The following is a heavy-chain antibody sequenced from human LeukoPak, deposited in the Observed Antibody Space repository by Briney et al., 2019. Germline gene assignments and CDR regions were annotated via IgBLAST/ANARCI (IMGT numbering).Heavy chain of an antibody. Sequence: GESLKISCKGSGYSFTSYWIGWVRQMPGKGLDWMGIIYPGDSDTRYSPSFQGQVTISADKSISTAYLQWSSLKASDTAMYYCARRSYYYDSSGYSPEYFDYWGQGTLVTASS. D-gene: IGHD3-22*01. CDR1: GYSFTSYW. V-gene: IGHV5-51*01. CDR3: ARRSYYYDSSGYSPEYFDY. CDR2: IYPGDSDT. J-gene: IGHJ4*02.